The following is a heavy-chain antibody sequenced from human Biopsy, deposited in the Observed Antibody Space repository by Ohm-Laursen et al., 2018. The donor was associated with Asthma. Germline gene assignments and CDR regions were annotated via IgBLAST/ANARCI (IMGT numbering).Heavy chain of an antibody. Sequence: ASVKVSCKASGYTFIHYAIHWVRQAPGQRLEWMGWINAGNGNTKYSQKFQGGVTITRDTSASTAYMDLSSLRSEDTAVYYCARTYYDFLTGQVNDAFAMWGQGTMVTVSS. D-gene: IGHD3-9*01. CDR2: INAGNGNT. CDR1: GYTFIHYA. CDR3: ARTYYDFLTGQVNDAFAM. V-gene: IGHV1-3*01. J-gene: IGHJ3*02.